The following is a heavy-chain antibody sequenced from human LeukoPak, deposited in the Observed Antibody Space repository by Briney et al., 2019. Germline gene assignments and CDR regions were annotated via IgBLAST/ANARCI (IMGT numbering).Heavy chain of an antibody. J-gene: IGHJ5*02. Sequence: GESLKISCKGSGYRFTSYWIGWVRQINGKGLEWMGIIYPGDSDTRYSPSFQGQVTISDDKSISTAYLQWSSLKASDTAMYYCARRGWTSGSYSDNWFDPWGQGTLVTVSS. D-gene: IGHD1-26*01. CDR1: GYRFTSYW. CDR3: ARRGWTSGSYSDNWFDP. V-gene: IGHV5-51*01. CDR2: IYPGDSDT.